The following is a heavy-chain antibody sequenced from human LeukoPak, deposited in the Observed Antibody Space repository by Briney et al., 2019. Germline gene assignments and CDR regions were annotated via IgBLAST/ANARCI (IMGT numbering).Heavy chain of an antibody. CDR1: GDSITSSSYY. CDR3: TREYGFMTTVFHAFDI. D-gene: IGHD4-17*01. V-gene: IGHV4-39*07. Sequence: GSLRLSCTVSGDSITSSSYYWGWIRQPPGKGLEWIGSVYYSGNTYYNSSLKSRVTISVDTSKNQFSLKLSSVTAADTAIYYCTREYGFMTTVFHAFDIWGQGTMVTVSS. J-gene: IGHJ3*02. CDR2: VYYSGNT.